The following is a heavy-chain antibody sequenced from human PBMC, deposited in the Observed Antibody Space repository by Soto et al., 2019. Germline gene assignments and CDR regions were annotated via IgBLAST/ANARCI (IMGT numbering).Heavy chain of an antibody. V-gene: IGHV3-23*01. D-gene: IGHD2-15*01. CDR2: IGGSGGST. Sequence: EVQLLESGGGLVQPGGSLRLSCAASGFTFSSFAMTWVRQAPGKGLEWVSGIGGSGGSTYYADSVKGRFTISRDNYRNTVDLQMNSLRVEDTAVYYCAKDRTSSVYCSGGNCYGDYWGRGTLVTVSS. CDR1: GFTFSSFA. J-gene: IGHJ4*02. CDR3: AKDRTSSVYCSGGNCYGDY.